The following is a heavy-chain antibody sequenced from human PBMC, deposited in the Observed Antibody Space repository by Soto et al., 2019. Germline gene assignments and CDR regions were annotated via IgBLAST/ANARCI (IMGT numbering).Heavy chain of an antibody. V-gene: IGHV1-69*12. Sequence: QVQLVQSGTEVKKPGSSVKVSCKASGGTFSRYAINWVRQAPGQGLEWMGGITPIFGTPNYAQKFQGRVTITADGSTKTAYMELRSLRSEDTAVYYCAQTLGLAVSGPGRFDLWGRGTLVTVTS. CDR3: AQTLGLAVSGPGRFDL. J-gene: IGHJ2*01. CDR1: GGTFSRYA. D-gene: IGHD6-19*01. CDR2: ITPIFGTP.